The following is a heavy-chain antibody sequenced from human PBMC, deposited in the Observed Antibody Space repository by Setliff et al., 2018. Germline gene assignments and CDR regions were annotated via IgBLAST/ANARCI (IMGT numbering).Heavy chain of an antibody. J-gene: IGHJ6*03. CDR1: GFTFSSHW. V-gene: IGHV3-21*01. Sequence: PGGSLRLSCEGSGFTFSSHWMAWVRQAPGQGLEWVSSIDTSSTWIYYADSVQGRFTISRDNAKNSLYLQMNSLRAEDTAVYYCARAADSYGPPRSYMDVWGKGTTVTVSS. CDR3: ARAADSYGPPRSYMDV. CDR2: IDTSSTWI. D-gene: IGHD5-18*01.